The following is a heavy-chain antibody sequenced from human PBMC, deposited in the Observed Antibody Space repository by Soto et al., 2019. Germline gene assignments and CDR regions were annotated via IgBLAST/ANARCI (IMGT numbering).Heavy chain of an antibody. CDR3: ARVSARDHRRIAVAGNTEHRYYYYGMDV. D-gene: IGHD6-19*01. J-gene: IGHJ6*02. CDR1: GGSISSFF. CDR2: IYDSGDA. Sequence: PSETLSLTCSVSGGSISSFFRNWIRQAPGKGLEWNGCIYDSGDANYNPSLKSRVTIYLDTSKNQFSLKLSSVTAADTAVYYCARVSARDHRRIAVAGNTEHRYYYYGMDVWGQGTTVTVSS. V-gene: IGHV4-4*08.